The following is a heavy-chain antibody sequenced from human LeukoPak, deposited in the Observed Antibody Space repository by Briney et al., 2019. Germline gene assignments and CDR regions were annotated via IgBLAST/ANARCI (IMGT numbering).Heavy chain of an antibody. Sequence: PSETLSLTCTVSGGSISSYYWSWIRQPAGKGLEWIGYIYYSGSTNYNPSLKSRVTISVDTSKNQFSLKLSSVTAADTAVYYCARDRGDGYNFQAFDIWGQGTMVTVSS. CDR3: ARDRGDGYNFQAFDI. D-gene: IGHD5-24*01. V-gene: IGHV4-59*01. CDR2: IYYSGST. J-gene: IGHJ3*02. CDR1: GGSISSYY.